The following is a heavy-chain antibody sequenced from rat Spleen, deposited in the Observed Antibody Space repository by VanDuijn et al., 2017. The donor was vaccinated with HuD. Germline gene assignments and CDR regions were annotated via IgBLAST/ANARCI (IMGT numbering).Heavy chain of an antibody. Sequence: EVQLVESDGGLVQPGRSLKLSCAASGFTFSDMAWVRQAPTKGLEWVATINYDGSSTYYRDSVKGRFTISRDNANSILYLQMDSLRSEDTATYYCVRSVFDYWGHGVMVTVSS. J-gene: IGHJ2*01. CDR2: INYDGSST. V-gene: IGHV5-29*01. CDR1: GFTFSD. CDR3: VRSVFDY.